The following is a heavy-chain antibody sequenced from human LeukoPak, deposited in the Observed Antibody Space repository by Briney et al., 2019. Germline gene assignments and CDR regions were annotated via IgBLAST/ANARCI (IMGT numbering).Heavy chain of an antibody. J-gene: IGHJ4*02. Sequence: SETLSLTCAVSGYSISSGYYWGWIRQPPGKGLEWIGSIYHSGSTYYNPSLKSRLTISLDTSKNQFSLRLSSVTAADTAVYYCARERTPGYFDYWGQGTLVTVSS. V-gene: IGHV4-38-2*02. CDR1: GYSISSGYY. CDR2: IYHSGST. CDR3: ARERTPGYFDY.